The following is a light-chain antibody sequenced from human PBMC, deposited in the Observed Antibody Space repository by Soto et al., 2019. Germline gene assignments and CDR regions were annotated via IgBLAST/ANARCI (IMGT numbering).Light chain of an antibody. Sequence: DIPMTQSPSTLSASVGYTVTITCRASQSIDTWLAWHQQKPGRAPKLLISKASILESGVPSRFSGSGSGTDFTLTINGLQPDDFAIYYCQQYISYRAFGQGTKVDIK. CDR2: KAS. CDR3: QQYISYRA. CDR1: QSIDTW. J-gene: IGKJ1*01. V-gene: IGKV1-5*03.